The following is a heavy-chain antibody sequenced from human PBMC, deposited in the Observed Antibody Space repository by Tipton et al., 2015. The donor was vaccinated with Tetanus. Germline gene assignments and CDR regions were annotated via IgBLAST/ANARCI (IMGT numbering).Heavy chain of an antibody. CDR3: ARGLPREPFYLDY. V-gene: IGHV4-61*08. D-gene: IGHD1-26*01. Sequence: PGPVKPSETLSLTCTVSGSSISRSGHYWTWIRQPPGKEPEWVGYVYHSGATNYHPSLKSRLAISADTSKNQFSLRLSSVTPADAAVYFCARGLPREPFYLDYWGRGKPVTVSS. J-gene: IGHJ4*02. CDR1: GSSISRSGHY. CDR2: VYHSGAT.